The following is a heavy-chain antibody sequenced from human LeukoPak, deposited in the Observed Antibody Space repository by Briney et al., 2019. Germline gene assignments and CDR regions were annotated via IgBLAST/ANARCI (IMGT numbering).Heavy chain of an antibody. CDR2: IYHSGST. J-gene: IGHJ5*02. Sequence: SGTLSLSCAVSGGSISSSNWWSWVRQPPGKGLEWIGEIYHSGSTNYNPSLKSRVTISVDKSKNQFSLKLSSVTAADTAVYYCARIGSGSYLEWFDPWGQGTLVTVSS. D-gene: IGHD3-10*01. V-gene: IGHV4-4*02. CDR3: ARIGSGSYLEWFDP. CDR1: GGSISSSNW.